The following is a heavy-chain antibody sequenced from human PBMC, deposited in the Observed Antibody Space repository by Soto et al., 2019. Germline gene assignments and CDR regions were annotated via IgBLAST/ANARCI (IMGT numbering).Heavy chain of an antibody. CDR2: ISSSSSTM. CDR1: GFSLSSYG. V-gene: IGHV3-48*01. Sequence: GGSLRLSCVGSGFSLSSYGMNWVRQAPGKGLEWISYISSSSSTMSYADSVKGRLTISRDNARNSLFLQMNSLRADDTAVYYCARGGAARPDYWGQGTQVTVPQ. CDR3: ARGGAARPDY. J-gene: IGHJ4*02.